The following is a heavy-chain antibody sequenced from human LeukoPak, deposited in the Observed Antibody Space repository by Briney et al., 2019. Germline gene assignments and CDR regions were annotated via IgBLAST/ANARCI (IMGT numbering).Heavy chain of an antibody. V-gene: IGHV4-39*07. Sequence: SETLSLTCTVSGDSISSSSFYWGWIRQPPGKGLEWIGSLSYSGSTYYNPSLKSRVTISVDTSKNQFSLKLTSVTAADTAVYYCASPAIYGDAAFDIWGQGTMVTVSS. D-gene: IGHD4-17*01. CDR1: GDSISSSSFY. CDR2: LSYSGST. CDR3: ASPAIYGDAAFDI. J-gene: IGHJ3*02.